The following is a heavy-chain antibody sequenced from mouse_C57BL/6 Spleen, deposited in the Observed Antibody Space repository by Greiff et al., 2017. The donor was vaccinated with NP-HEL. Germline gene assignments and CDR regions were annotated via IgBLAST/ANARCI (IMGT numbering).Heavy chain of an antibody. J-gene: IGHJ2*01. D-gene: IGHD2-2*01. CDR1: GYSITSGYY. CDR2: ISYDGSN. V-gene: IGHV3-6*01. CDR3: ARHYGYDGFDY. Sequence: VQLKESGPGLVKPSQSLSLTCSVTGYSITSGYYWNWIRQFPGNKLEWMGYISYDGSNNYNPSLKNRISITRDTSKNQFFLKLNSVTTEDTATYYCARHYGYDGFDYWGQGTTLTVSS.